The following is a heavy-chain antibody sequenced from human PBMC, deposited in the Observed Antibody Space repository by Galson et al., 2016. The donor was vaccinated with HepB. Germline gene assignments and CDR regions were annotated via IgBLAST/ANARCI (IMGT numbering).Heavy chain of an antibody. D-gene: IGHD3-22*01. Sequence: SVKVSCKASGYTIANYDFNWVRQATGQGLEWMGWMNPNSGNTGYPQKFQGRVTMTWDTSKSTAYLELSSLRSDDTAVYYCARDIRTSYYYDGSGFSSEGSDIWGRGTMVTVSA. CDR2: MNPNSGNT. J-gene: IGHJ3*02. CDR3: ARDIRTSYYYDGSGFSSEGSDI. CDR1: GYTIANYD. V-gene: IGHV1-8*01.